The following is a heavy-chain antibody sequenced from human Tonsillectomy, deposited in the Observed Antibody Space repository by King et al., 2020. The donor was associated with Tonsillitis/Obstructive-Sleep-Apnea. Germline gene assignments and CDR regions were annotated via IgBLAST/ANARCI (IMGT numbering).Heavy chain of an antibody. CDR3: AGEMAVPAAIGDWFDP. CDR2: INPSGGST. D-gene: IGHD2-2*02. CDR1: GYTFTSYY. Sequence: QLVQSGAEVKKPGASVKVSCKASGYTFTSYYMHWVRQAPGQGLEWMGIINPSGGSTSYAQKFQGRVTMTRDTSTSTVYMELSSLRSEDTAVYYWAGEMAVPAAIGDWFDPWGQGTLVTVSS. J-gene: IGHJ5*02. V-gene: IGHV1-46*01.